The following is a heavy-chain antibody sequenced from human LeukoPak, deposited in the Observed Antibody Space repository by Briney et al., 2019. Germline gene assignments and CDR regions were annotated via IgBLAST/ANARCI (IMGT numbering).Heavy chain of an antibody. V-gene: IGHV4-39*01. CDR1: GDSINNNCYY. Sequence: SETLSLTCTVSGDSINNNCYYWGWIRQPPGKGLEWIVTVYHRGSTYYAPSLKSRVTISVDTSKNQISLNLRSVNAADTAIYYCARQMSAGDAFDIWGQGTKVTVTS. CDR2: VYHRGST. CDR3: ARQMSAGDAFDI. J-gene: IGHJ3*02.